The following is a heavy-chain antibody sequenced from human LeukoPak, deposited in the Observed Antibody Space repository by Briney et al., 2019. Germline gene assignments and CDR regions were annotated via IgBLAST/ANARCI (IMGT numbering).Heavy chain of an antibody. D-gene: IGHD3-10*01. CDR3: ARTYYYDSGSDNWFDP. V-gene: IGHV1-8*01. J-gene: IGHJ5*02. CDR1: GYTFTSYD. CDR2: MNPNSGNT. Sequence: GASVKVSCKASGYTFTSYDINWVRQATGQGLEWMGWMNPNSGNTGYAQKFQGRVTMTRNTSISTAYMELSSLGSEDTAVYYCARTYYYDSGSDNWFDPWGQGTLVTVSS.